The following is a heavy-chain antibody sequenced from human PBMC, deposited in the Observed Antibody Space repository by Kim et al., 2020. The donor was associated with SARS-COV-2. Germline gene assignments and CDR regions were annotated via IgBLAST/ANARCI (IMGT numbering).Heavy chain of an antibody. J-gene: IGHJ6*02. D-gene: IGHD3-16*01. CDR3: SREILIGGLPERPYAMDV. CDR1: GFTVITNY. V-gene: IGHV3-53*04. Sequence: GGSLRLSCATSGFTVITNYINWVRQAPGKGLEWVSVIYRGGSTYYSDSVEGRFTISGNNSKNTVYLQMNSMRVEDTAIYYCSREILIGGLPERPYAMDVWGRGTTVTVSS. CDR2: IYRGGST.